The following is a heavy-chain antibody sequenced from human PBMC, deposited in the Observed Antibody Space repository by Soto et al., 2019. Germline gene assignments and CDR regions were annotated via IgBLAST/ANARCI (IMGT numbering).Heavy chain of an antibody. D-gene: IGHD6-6*01. Sequence: SGPTLVNPTQTLTLTCTFSGFSLRTGGMCVSWIRQPPGKALEWLALVDWDGDKYYNTSLKTRLTISRDTSKNQVVLTMTNMDPVDTATYYCARRAAYSSSYFFDYWGQGSLVTAPQ. CDR1: GFSLRTGGMC. V-gene: IGHV2-70*12. CDR3: ARRAAYSSSYFFDY. CDR2: VDWDGDK. J-gene: IGHJ4*02.